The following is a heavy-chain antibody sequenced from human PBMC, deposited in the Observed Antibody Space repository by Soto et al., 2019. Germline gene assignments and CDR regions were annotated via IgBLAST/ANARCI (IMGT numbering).Heavy chain of an antibody. V-gene: IGHV3-7*05. CDR2: INQDGSEK. J-gene: IGHJ6*02. Sequence: EVQLVESGGGLVQPGGSLRLSCGASGFTFRTYWLSWVRQVPGKGLEWGANINQDGSEKNYVDSVKGRFTISRDNAKNSLYLQMSSLRAEDTALYYCARDGSTSWYSYDYHGMDVWGQGTTVTVSS. D-gene: IGHD5-18*01. CDR3: ARDGSTSWYSYDYHGMDV. CDR1: GFTFRTYW.